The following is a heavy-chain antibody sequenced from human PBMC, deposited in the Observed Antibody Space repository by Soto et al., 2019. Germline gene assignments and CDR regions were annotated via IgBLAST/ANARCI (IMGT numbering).Heavy chain of an antibody. CDR2: ISSSSSYT. CDR1: GFTFSDYY. D-gene: IGHD5-18*01. CDR3: ARDGWIQLGFDL. J-gene: IGHJ2*01. Sequence: QVQLVESGGGLVKPGGSLRLSCAASGFTFSDYYISWIRQAPGKGLEWVSYISSSSSYTNYADSVKGRFTISRDNAKNSLYLQMNSLRAEDTAVYYCARDGWIQLGFDLWGRGTLVTVSS. V-gene: IGHV3-11*06.